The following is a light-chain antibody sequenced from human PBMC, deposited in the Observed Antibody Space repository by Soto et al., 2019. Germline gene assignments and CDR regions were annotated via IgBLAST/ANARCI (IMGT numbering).Light chain of an antibody. J-gene: IGKJ1*01. CDR2: AAS. CDR3: QQSYSTPRT. CDR1: QSISSY. V-gene: IGKV1-39*01. Sequence: DIRMNTSPSSLSASVGDRVTITCRASQSISSYLNWYQQKPGKAPKLLIYAASSLQSGVPSRFSGSGSGTDFTLTISSLQPEDFATYYCQQSYSTPRTFCQGTKVDIK.